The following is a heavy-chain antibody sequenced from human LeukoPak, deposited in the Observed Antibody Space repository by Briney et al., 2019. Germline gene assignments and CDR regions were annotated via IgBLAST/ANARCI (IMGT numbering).Heavy chain of an antibody. D-gene: IGHD1-1*01. Sequence: PSETLSLTCAVYGGSFTGYYWSWIRQSPGKGLEWIGEINRSGVTNYNPSLKSRVTLSVDTSESQFSLKLTSVTAADSAVFYCARGRFGNPLQLEPRRPFDMWGQGTMVAISS. J-gene: IGHJ3*02. CDR3: ARGRFGNPLQLEPRRPFDM. CDR1: GGSFTGYY. V-gene: IGHV4-34*01. CDR2: INRSGVT.